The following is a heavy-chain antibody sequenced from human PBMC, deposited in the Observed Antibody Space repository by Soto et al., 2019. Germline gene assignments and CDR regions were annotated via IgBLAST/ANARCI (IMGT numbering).Heavy chain of an antibody. CDR3: ARRSSGTYGVDS. D-gene: IGHD1-26*01. J-gene: IGHJ4*02. CDR1: GFTFSNYG. V-gene: IGHV3-33*01. Sequence: QVQLVESGGGVVQPGRSLRLSCAASGFTFSNYGMHWVRQAPGKGLEWVAVIWSDGSNKYYADSVKGRFTISRDNSKNTLHLQMDSLRAEDTAVYYCARRSSGTYGVDSWGQGTLVTVSS. CDR2: IWSDGSNK.